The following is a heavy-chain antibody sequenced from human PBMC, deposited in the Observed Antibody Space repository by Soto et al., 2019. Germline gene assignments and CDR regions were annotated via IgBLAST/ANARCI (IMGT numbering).Heavy chain of an antibody. J-gene: IGHJ5*02. D-gene: IGHD2-2*01. Sequence: PGGSLRLSCEASGVTFSTYSMNWVRQAPGKGLDWVASISGAGGTTYYAASVRGRFTVSRDNSKTTLYLDMNNLSAGDTAVYYCANGVLPAHPLDPWGQGNLVTVSS. CDR1: GVTFSTYS. CDR2: ISGAGGTT. V-gene: IGHV3-23*01. CDR3: ANGVLPAHPLDP.